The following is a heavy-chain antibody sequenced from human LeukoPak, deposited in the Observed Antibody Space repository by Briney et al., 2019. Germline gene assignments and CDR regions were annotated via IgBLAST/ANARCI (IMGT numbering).Heavy chain of an antibody. CDR2: ISGSGGST. CDR3: AKHPWFSGGSCSYYYYYYMDV. V-gene: IGHV3-23*01. CDR1: GFTFSSYA. J-gene: IGHJ6*03. D-gene: IGHD2-15*01. Sequence: PGGSLRLSCAASGFTFSSYAMSWVRQAPGKGLEWVSAISGSGGSTYYADSVKGRFTISRDNSKNTLYLQMNSLRAEDTAVYYCAKHPWFSGGSCSYYYYYYMDVWGKGTTVTVSS.